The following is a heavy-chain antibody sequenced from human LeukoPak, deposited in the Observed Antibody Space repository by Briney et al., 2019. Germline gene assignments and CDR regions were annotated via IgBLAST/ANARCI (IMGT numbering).Heavy chain of an antibody. J-gene: IGHJ4*02. Sequence: GGSLRLSCAASGFTFSSYGMHWVRQAPGKGLEWVANIKQDGSEKYYVDSVKGRFTISRDNAKNSLYLQMNSLRAEDTAVYYCARRTRFLEWLLDYWGQGTLVTVSS. D-gene: IGHD3-3*01. CDR3: ARRTRFLEWLLDY. V-gene: IGHV3-7*01. CDR1: GFTFSSYG. CDR2: IKQDGSEK.